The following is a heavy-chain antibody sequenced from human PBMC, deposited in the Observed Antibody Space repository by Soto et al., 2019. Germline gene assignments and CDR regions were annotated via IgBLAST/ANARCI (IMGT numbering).Heavy chain of an antibody. CDR2: IHWDDDK. D-gene: IGHD3-22*01. Sequence: SGPTLVNPTETLTLTCTVSGFSLSNARMGVSWIRQPPGKALEWLALIHWDDDKRFSPSLKSRLTIAKDTSKNQIFLTMTNMDPVDTATYYCAHGYSYFDYWGQGTPVTVSS. CDR1: GFSLSNARMG. CDR3: AHGYSYFDY. J-gene: IGHJ4*02. V-gene: IGHV2-5*02.